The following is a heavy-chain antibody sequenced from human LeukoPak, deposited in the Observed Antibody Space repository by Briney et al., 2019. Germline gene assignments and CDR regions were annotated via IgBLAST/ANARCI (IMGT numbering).Heavy chain of an antibody. CDR3: ARAGYSSSRTIGY. J-gene: IGHJ4*02. CDR1: GYTFTGYY. CDR2: INPNSGGT. D-gene: IGHD6-13*01. Sequence: ASVKVSCKASGYTFTGYYMHWVRQAPGQGLEWMGWINPNSGGTNYAQKFQGRVTMTRDTSISTAYMELSRLRSDDTAVYYRARAGYSSSRTIGYWGQGTLVTVSS. V-gene: IGHV1-2*02.